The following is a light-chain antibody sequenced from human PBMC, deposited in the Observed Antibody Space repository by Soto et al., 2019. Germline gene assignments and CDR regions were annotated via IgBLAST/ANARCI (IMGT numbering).Light chain of an antibody. J-gene: IGKJ5*01. Sequence: DIQMTQSPSSLSASVGDRVSITCRASQSISSYLNWFQQKPGEAPNLLIYAASSLHSGVPSRFSGSGSGTDFILTISSLQPEDFATYYCQQSYDHPVTFGLGTLLEMK. CDR3: QQSYDHPVT. CDR2: AAS. CDR1: QSISSY. V-gene: IGKV1-39*01.